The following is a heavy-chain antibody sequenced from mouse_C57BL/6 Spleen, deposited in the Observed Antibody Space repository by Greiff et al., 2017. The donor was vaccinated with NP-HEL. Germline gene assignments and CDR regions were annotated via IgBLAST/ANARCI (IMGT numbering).Heavy chain of an antibody. CDR3: ARDTTGSNSWFAY. Sequence: EVKLMESGGGLVKPGGSLKLSCAASGFTFSSYAMSWVRQTPEKRLEWVATISDGGSYTYYPDNVKGRFTISRDNAKNNLYLQMSHLKSEDTAMYYCARDTTGSNSWFAYWGQGTLVTVSA. J-gene: IGHJ3*01. D-gene: IGHD2-5*01. CDR2: ISDGGSYT. V-gene: IGHV5-4*01. CDR1: GFTFSSYA.